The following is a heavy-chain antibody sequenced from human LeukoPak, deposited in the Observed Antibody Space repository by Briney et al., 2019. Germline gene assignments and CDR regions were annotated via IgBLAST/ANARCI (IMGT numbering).Heavy chain of an antibody. CDR3: MEEAG. J-gene: IGHJ4*02. D-gene: IGHD1-1*01. Sequence: PSETLSLTCTVSGYSISSGYYWGWIRQPPGKGLEWIGSIYHSGSTYYNPSLKSRVTISVDTSKNQFSLKLSSVTAADTAVYYCMEEAGWGQGTLVTVSS. CDR2: IYHSGST. V-gene: IGHV4-38-2*02. CDR1: GYSISSGYY.